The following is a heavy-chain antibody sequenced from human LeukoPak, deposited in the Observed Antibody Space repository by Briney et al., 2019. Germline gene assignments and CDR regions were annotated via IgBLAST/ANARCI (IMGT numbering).Heavy chain of an antibody. J-gene: IGHJ4*02. V-gene: IGHV4-61*01. CDR3: ARTLYYYDSSGYSTPSFDY. CDR1: GGSVSSGSYY. D-gene: IGHD3-22*01. Sequence: SETLSLTCTVSGGSVSSGSYYWSWIRQPPGKGLEWIGYIYYSGSTNYNPSLKSRVTISVDTSKNQFSLKLSSVTAADTAVYYCARTLYYYDSSGYSTPSFDYWGQGTLVTVSS. CDR2: IYYSGST.